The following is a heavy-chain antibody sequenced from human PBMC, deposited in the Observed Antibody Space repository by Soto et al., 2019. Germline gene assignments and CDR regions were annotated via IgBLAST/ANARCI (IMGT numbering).Heavy chain of an antibody. CDR2: IYYSGST. J-gene: IGHJ4*02. Sequence: SETLSLTCTVSGGSISSYYWSWIRQPPGKGLEWIGYIYYSGSTNYNPSLKSRVTISVDTSKNQFSLKLSSVTAADTAVYYCARGFESGYDFDYWGQGTLVTVSS. CDR1: GGSISSYY. D-gene: IGHD5-12*01. CDR3: ARGFESGYDFDY. V-gene: IGHV4-59*01.